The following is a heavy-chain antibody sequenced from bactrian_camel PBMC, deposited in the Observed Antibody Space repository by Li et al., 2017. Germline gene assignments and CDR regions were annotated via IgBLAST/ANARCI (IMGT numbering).Heavy chain of an antibody. CDR1: GFRTSSCG. D-gene: IGHD2*01. Sequence: VQLVESGGGSVQAGGSLKLSCVGSGFRTSSCGMGWYRQAPGKELEGVAVIVSDDRTTYAESVSGRFTISRDNDKNTLYLQMNSLKSEDTAIYYCAADTSRNYCALYEIPDFTYYSKGTQVTVS. J-gene: IGHJ4*01. CDR2: IVSDDRT. V-gene: IGHV3S53*01.